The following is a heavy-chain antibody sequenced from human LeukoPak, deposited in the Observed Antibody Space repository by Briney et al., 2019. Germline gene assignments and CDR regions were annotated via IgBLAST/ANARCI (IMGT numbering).Heavy chain of an antibody. CDR1: GFTFSAYW. J-gene: IGHJ6*03. CDR3: AKLAGVPPSIPGGEFYYMDV. D-gene: IGHD2-2*02. Sequence: PGGSLRLSCAASGFTFSAYWMHWVRQAPGKGLVWVSRINTDGSSPTYAASVKGRFTISRDNSKNTLYLQMNSLRAEDTAVYYCAKLAGVPPSIPGGEFYYMDVWGKGTTVTVSS. V-gene: IGHV3-74*01. CDR2: INTDGSSP.